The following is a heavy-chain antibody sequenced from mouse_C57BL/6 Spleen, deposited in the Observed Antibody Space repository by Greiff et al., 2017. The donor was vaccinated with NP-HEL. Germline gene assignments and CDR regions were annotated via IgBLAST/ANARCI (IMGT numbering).Heavy chain of an antibody. V-gene: IGHV1-82*01. CDR2: IYPGDGDT. CDR3: ARPYYSNSDYFDY. CDR1: GYAFSSSW. J-gene: IGHJ2*01. Sequence: VQRVESGPELVKPGASVKISCKASGYAFSSSWMNWVKQRPGKGLEWIGRIYPGDGDTNYNGKFKGKATLTADKSSSTAYMQLSSLTSEDSAVYFCARPYYSNSDYFDYWGQGTTLTVSS. D-gene: IGHD2-5*01.